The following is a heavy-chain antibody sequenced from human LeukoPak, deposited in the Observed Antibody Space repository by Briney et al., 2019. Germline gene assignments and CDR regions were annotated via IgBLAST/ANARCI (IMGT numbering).Heavy chain of an antibody. Sequence: SETLSLTCTVSGGSISSGDYCWSWIREPPGKGLEWIGYIYYSVSTYYNPSLKSRVTISVDTSMNQFSLKLSSVTAADTAVYYCARVKEWELLVDYWGQGTLVTVSS. J-gene: IGHJ4*02. CDR3: ARVKEWELLVDY. CDR1: GGSISSGDYC. V-gene: IGHV4-30-4*08. D-gene: IGHD1-26*01. CDR2: IYYSVST.